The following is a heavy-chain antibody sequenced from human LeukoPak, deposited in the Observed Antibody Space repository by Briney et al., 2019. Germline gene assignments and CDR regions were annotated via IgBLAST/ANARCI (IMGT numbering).Heavy chain of an antibody. J-gene: IGHJ4*02. CDR2: IYPRDGST. CDR1: GYTFTSNY. Sequence: ASVKVSCKASGYTFTSNYRHWVRQAPGQGLEWMGMIYPRDGSTSYAQKFQGSVTVTRDTSTSTVHMELSGLRSEDTAVYYCARDQEGFDYWGQGTLVTVSS. V-gene: IGHV1-46*01. CDR3: ARDQEGFDY.